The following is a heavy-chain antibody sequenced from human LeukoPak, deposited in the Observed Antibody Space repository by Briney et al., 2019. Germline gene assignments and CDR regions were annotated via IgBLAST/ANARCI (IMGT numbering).Heavy chain of an antibody. D-gene: IGHD3-9*01. Sequence: GGSLRLSCAASGFTFSTYAIHWVRQAPGKGLEWVAVISFDGVNTFYADSVKGRFTISRDNSNNTVYLQMNNLRPEDTVIFYCACGQGFESYYYMDVWGKGTTVSVSS. V-gene: IGHV3-30*04. J-gene: IGHJ6*03. CDR2: ISFDGVNT. CDR1: GFTFSTYA. CDR3: ACGQGFESYYYMDV.